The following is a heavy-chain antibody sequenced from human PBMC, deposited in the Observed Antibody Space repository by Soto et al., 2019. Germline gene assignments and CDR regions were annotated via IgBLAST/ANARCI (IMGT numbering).Heavy chain of an antibody. V-gene: IGHV1-69*06. Sequence: QVQLVQSGAEVKKPGSSVKVSCKASGGTFSTYPINWVRQAPGQGLEWMGGITPIFVTPNYAQKFQGRVTITADKSTSTVYLELTSLRSEDTAMYYCARARGGTMEWFWFGYWGQGTVVTVSS. CDR3: ARARGGTMEWFWFGY. J-gene: IGHJ4*02. D-gene: IGHD3-3*01. CDR2: ITPIFVTP. CDR1: GGTFSTYP.